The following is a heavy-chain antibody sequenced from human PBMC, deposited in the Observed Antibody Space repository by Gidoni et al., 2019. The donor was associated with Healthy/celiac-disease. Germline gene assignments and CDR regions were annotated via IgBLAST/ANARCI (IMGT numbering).Heavy chain of an antibody. J-gene: IGHJ5*02. CDR1: GGSISSYY. V-gene: IGHV4-4*07. D-gene: IGHD2-15*01. CDR3: ARAQGLEGGGRRDWFDP. CDR2: IYTSGST. Sequence: QVQLQDSGPGLVKPSETLSLTFTVSGGSISSYYWSWILQPAGKALEWIGRIYTSGSTNYNPSLKSRVTMSVDTSKNQFSLKLSSVTAAETAVYYCARAQGLEGGGRRDWFDPWGQGTLVTVSS.